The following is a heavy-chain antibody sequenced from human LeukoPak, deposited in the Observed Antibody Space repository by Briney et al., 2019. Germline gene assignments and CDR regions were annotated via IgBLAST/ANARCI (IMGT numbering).Heavy chain of an antibody. CDR1: GFTFSRHD. Sequence: GGSLRLSCGASGFTFSRHDMNWVRQAPGKGLEWVAVISDSGGASNYADSVKGRFTISRDTSKNTLYVQMDSLRVEDTAIYYCARGVVGGRSDYYSYFDYWGQGTLVAVSS. J-gene: IGHJ4*02. D-gene: IGHD3-22*01. CDR3: ARGVVGGRSDYYSYFDY. CDR2: ISDSGGAS. V-gene: IGHV3-23*01.